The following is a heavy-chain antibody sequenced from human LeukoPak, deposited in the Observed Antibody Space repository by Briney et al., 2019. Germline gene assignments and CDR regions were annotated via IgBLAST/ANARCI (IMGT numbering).Heavy chain of an antibody. J-gene: IGHJ6*02. Sequence: GGSLRLSCAASGFTFSSYSMNWVRQAPGKGLEWVSAISGSGGSTYYADSVKGRFTISRDNSKNTLYLQMNSLRAEDTAVYYCAKTLKKGIWYSGGWYEYGMDVWGQGTTVTVSS. CDR2: ISGSGGST. CDR3: AKTLKKGIWYSGGWYEYGMDV. CDR1: GFTFSSYS. D-gene: IGHD6-19*01. V-gene: IGHV3-23*01.